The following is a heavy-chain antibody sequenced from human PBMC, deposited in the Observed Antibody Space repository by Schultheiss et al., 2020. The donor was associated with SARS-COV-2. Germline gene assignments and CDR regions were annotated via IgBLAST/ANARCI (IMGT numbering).Heavy chain of an antibody. J-gene: IGHJ4*02. V-gene: IGHV1-18*01. CDR2: ISAYNGNT. CDR1: GYTFTSYG. Sequence: ASVKVSCKASGYTFTSYGISWVRQAPGQGLEWMGWISAYNGNTNYAQKLQGRVTMTTDTSTSTAYMELRSLRSDDTAVYYCAREGGRYGDYYGKEHYWGQGTLVTVSS. CDR3: AREGGRYGDYYGKEHY. D-gene: IGHD4-17*01.